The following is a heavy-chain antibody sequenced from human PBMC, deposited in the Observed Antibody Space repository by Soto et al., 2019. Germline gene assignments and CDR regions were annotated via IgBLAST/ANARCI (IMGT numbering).Heavy chain of an antibody. V-gene: IGHV4-34*01. CDR3: ARVMGVASGGPLDS. CDR1: GGSFSGYY. D-gene: IGHD2-15*01. J-gene: IGHJ4*02. Sequence: SETLSLTCAVYGGSFSGYYWSWIRQPPGKGLEWIGEIYPSGNVNSNPLLKSRVTISVDKAKNQFSLKMTSVTAADTAVYYCARVMGVASGGPLDSWGQGTQVTAPQ. CDR2: IYPSGNV.